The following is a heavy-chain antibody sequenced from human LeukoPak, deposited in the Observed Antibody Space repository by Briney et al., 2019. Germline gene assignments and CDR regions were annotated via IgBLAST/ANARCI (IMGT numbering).Heavy chain of an antibody. Sequence: GGSLRLSCAASGFSLTSYTMNWVRQAPGKGLEWVSSISSSANFLFYAESVKGRFTISRDNAKNSLYLQMNSLRDEDTAVYSCAREPDITLLRGVSLKVDSWGQGALVTVSS. CDR2: ISSSANFL. D-gene: IGHD3-10*01. J-gene: IGHJ4*02. CDR1: GFSLTSYT. V-gene: IGHV3-21*01. CDR3: AREPDITLLRGVSLKVDS.